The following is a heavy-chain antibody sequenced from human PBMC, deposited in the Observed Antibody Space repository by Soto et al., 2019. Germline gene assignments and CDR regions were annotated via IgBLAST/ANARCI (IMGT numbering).Heavy chain of an antibody. D-gene: IGHD3-3*01. Sequence: PWETLSPTGAVLGGSLSGYYWTWIGQPPGKGLEWIGEINHSRITNYNPSHNSRVTISVDTSKNQSSLKLSSVTGADTAVYYCARCSVRNIEGLPESNWFDPWGQGTLVTVSS. CDR2: INHSRIT. CDR1: GGSLSGYY. J-gene: IGHJ5*02. V-gene: IGHV4-34*01. CDR3: ARCSVRNIEGLPESNWFDP.